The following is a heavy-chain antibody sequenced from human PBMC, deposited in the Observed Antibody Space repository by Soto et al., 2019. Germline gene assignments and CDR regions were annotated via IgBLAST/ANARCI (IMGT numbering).Heavy chain of an antibody. J-gene: IGHJ4*02. D-gene: IGHD2-21*02. V-gene: IGHV4-39*07. CDR3: ARDRDGDGLIDY. CDR1: GFSISSSGFS. CDR2: IYYSGST. Sequence: SETLSLTCTVSGFSISSSGFSRGWVRQPPGKGLEWIGCIYYSGSTNYNPSLKSRVTISVDTSKNQFSLKLSSVTAADTAVYYCARDRDGDGLIDYWGQGTLVTVSS.